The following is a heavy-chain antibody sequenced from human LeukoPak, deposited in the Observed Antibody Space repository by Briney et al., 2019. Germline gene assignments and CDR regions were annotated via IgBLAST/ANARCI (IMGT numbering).Heavy chain of an antibody. Sequence: ASVKVSCKVSGYTLTELSMHWVRQAPGKGLEWMGGFDPEDGETIYAQKFQGRVTMTEDTSTDTAYMELSSLRSEDTAVYYCATFLLVTSGSYYSLGGMDVWGQGTTVTVSS. V-gene: IGHV1-24*01. J-gene: IGHJ6*02. D-gene: IGHD3-10*01. CDR2: FDPEDGET. CDR3: ATFLLVTSGSYYSLGGMDV. CDR1: GYTLTELS.